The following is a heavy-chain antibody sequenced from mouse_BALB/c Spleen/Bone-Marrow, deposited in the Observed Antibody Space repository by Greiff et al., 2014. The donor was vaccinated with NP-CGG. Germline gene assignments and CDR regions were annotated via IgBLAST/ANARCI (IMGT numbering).Heavy chain of an antibody. CDR3: ARWGDNYGGFAY. CDR2: IDPANGNT. D-gene: IGHD1-1*01. V-gene: IGHV14-3*02. Sequence: EVQLQQSGAELVKPGASVKLSCTASGFNIKDTYMHWVKQRPEQGPEWIGRIDPANGNTKYDAKFQGKATITADTSSNTAYLQMSSLTSEDTAVYYCARWGDNYGGFAYWGQGTLVTVSA. J-gene: IGHJ3*01. CDR1: GFNIKDTY.